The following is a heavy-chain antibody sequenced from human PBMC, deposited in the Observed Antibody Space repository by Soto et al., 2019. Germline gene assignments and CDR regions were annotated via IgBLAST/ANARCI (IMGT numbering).Heavy chain of an antibody. CDR1: GGSISSYY. Sequence: SETLSLTCTVSGGSISSYYWSWIRQPPGKGLEWIGSIYYSGTTYYNPSLKSRVTVFVDTSKNQFSLKLSSVTAADMAVYYCARLGRTTLRYYYMDVWGKGTTVTVSS. CDR3: ARLGRTTLRYYYMDV. J-gene: IGHJ6*03. V-gene: IGHV4-59*05. D-gene: IGHD7-27*01. CDR2: IYYSGTT.